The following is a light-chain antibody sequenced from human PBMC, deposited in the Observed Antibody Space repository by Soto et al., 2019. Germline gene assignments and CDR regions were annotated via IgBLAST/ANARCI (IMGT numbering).Light chain of an antibody. Sequence: EIVMTQSPATLSVSPGERATLFCRASHSVSSSLAWYQQKPGQAPRLLIYDTSTRATGVPARFSGSGSGTEFTLTISSLQSEDFAVYYCQQYNNWPPRTFGQGTKVDIK. CDR3: QQYNNWPPRT. CDR1: HSVSSS. J-gene: IGKJ1*01. V-gene: IGKV3-15*01. CDR2: DTS.